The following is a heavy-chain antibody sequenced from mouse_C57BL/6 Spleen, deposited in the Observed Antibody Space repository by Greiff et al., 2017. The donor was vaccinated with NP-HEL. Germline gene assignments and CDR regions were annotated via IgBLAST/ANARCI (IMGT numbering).Heavy chain of an antibody. CDR2: ISDGGSYT. CDR1: GFTFSSYA. D-gene: IGHD2-1*01. Sequence: EVQRVESGGGLVKPGGSLKLSCAASGFTFSSYAMSWVRQTPEKRLEWVATISDGGSYTYYPDNVKGRFTISRDNAKNNLYLQMSHLKSEDTAMYYCARDEGLQYYFDYWGKGTTLTVSS. V-gene: IGHV5-4*01. J-gene: IGHJ2*01. CDR3: ARDEGLQYYFDY.